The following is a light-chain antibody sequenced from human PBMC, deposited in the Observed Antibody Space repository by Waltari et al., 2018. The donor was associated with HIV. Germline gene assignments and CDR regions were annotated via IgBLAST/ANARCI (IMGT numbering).Light chain of an antibody. CDR2: AAA. CDR1: QSVGSN. CDR3: HQYNNWPPWT. V-gene: IGKV3-15*01. J-gene: IGKJ1*01. Sequence: VMTQSPATLSVSPGERATLSCWARQSVGSNLAWDQQKPGQAPRLLIYAAATRATGGPARCSVSGSGTEFALIISSLQSEDFAIYYCHQYNNWPPWTFGQGTKVEIK.